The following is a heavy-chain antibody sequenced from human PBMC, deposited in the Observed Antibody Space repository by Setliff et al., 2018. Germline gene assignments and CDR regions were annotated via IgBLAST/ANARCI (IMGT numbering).Heavy chain of an antibody. CDR3: ARESGSGSTAVY. CDR2: IVVGSGNA. D-gene: IGHD3-10*01. J-gene: IGHJ4*02. CDR1: GGTFSSSA. Sequence: SVKVSCKASGGTFSSSAVQWVRQARGQRLEWIGWIVVGSGNANYAQKFQGRVTITADESTSTAYMELSSLRSEDTAVYYCARESGSGSTAVYWGQGTLVTVSS. V-gene: IGHV1-58*01.